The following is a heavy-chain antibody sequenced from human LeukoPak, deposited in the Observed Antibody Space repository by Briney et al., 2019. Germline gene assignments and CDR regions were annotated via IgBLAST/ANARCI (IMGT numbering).Heavy chain of an antibody. D-gene: IGHD5-18*01. J-gene: IGHJ4*02. CDR2: IYWDDDK. CDR3: ARVTSYGIDY. CDR1: AFSLSTSGVG. Sequence: ESGPTLVNPTQTLTLTCTFSAFSLSTSGVGGGWIRQPPGKALEWLVLIYWDDDKRYSPSLQSRLTITKDTSKGQVVLTMTNMDPVDTATYFCARVTSYGIDYWGQGTLVTVSS. V-gene: IGHV2-5*02.